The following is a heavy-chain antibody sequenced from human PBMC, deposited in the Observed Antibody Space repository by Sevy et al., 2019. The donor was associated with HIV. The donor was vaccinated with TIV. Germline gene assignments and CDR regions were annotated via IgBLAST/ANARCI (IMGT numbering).Heavy chain of an antibody. CDR2: ISSSSSYI. J-gene: IGHJ6*02. Sequence: GGSLRLSCAASGFTFSSYSMNWVRQAPGKGLEWVSSISSSSSYIYYADSVKGRFTISRDNAKNSLYLQMNSLRAEDTAVYYCARGKHDCTNGVCYDYYGMDVWGQGTTVTVSS. D-gene: IGHD2-8*01. CDR3: ARGKHDCTNGVCYDYYGMDV. CDR1: GFTFSSYS. V-gene: IGHV3-21*01.